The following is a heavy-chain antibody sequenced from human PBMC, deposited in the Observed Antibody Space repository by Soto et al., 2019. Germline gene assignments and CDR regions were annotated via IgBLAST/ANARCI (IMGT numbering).Heavy chain of an antibody. CDR3: AKDLGGFWSGYFPSYYFDY. CDR1: GFTFSSYG. Sequence: GGSLRLSCAASGFTFSSYGMHWVRQAPGKGLEWVAVISYDGSNKYYADSVKGRFTISRDNSKNTLYLQMNSLRAEDTAVYYCAKDLGGFWSGYFPSYYFDYWGQGTLVTVSS. D-gene: IGHD3-3*01. CDR2: ISYDGSNK. J-gene: IGHJ4*02. V-gene: IGHV3-30*18.